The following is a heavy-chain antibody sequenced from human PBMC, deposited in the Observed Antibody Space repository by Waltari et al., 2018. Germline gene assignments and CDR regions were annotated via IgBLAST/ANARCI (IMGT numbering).Heavy chain of an antibody. Sequence: QVQLQQWGAGLLKPSETLSLTCAVYGGSFSGYYWSWIRQPPGKGLEWVSYISSSGSTIYYADSVKGRFTISRDNAKNSLYLQMNSLRAEDTAVYYCARDSGYEDYWGQGTLVTVSS. V-gene: IGHV3-11*04. J-gene: IGHJ4*02. CDR1: GGSFSGYY. D-gene: IGHD5-12*01. CDR2: ISSSGSTI. CDR3: ARDSGYEDY.